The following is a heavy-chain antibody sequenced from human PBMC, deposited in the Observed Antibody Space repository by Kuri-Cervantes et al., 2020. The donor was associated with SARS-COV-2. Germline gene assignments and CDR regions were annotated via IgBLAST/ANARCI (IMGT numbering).Heavy chain of an antibody. D-gene: IGHD5-18*01. CDR1: GFTFSSYS. CDR3: AREGNSYGYIYYYYGMDV. V-gene: IGHV3-48*01. Sequence: GESLKISCAASGFTFSSYSMNWVRQAPGKGLEWVSYISSSSSTIYYADSVKGRFTISRDNSKNTLYLQMNSLRAEDTAVYYCAREGNSYGYIYYYYGMDVWGQGTTVTVSS. CDR2: ISSSSSTI. J-gene: IGHJ6*02.